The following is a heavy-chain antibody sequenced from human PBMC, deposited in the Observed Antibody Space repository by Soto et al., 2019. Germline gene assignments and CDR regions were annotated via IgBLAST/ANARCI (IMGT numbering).Heavy chain of an antibody. Sequence: QVQLVESGGGVVQPGRSLRLSCAASGFTFSSYAMHWVRQAPGKGLEWVAVISYDGSNKYYTDSVKGRFTISGDNSNNTLYLQMNRRRAEDTAVYYCARPLWRDDYNWGYFDLWGRGTLVTVSS. V-gene: IGHV3-30-3*01. CDR3: ARPLWRDDYNWGYFDL. CDR1: GFTFSSYA. D-gene: IGHD4-4*01. J-gene: IGHJ2*01. CDR2: ISYDGSNK.